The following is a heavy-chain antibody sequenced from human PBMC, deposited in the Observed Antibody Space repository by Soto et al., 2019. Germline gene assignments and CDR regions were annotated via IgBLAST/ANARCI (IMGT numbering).Heavy chain of an antibody. CDR2: IYHSGST. CDR1: GGSISSGGYS. V-gene: IGHV4-30-2*01. Sequence: SETLSLTCAVSGGSISSGGYSWSWIRQPPGKGLEWIGYIYHSGSTYYNPSLKSRVTISVDRSKNQFSLKLSSVTAADTAVYYCARGPPFAYSGQGTLVTVSS. J-gene: IGHJ4*02. CDR3: ARGPPFAY.